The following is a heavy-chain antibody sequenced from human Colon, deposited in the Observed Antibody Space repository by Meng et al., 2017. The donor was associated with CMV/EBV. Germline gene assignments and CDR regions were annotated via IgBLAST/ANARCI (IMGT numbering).Heavy chain of an antibody. CDR1: GYMFTSFG. D-gene: IGHD6-6*01. V-gene: IGHV1-18*01. J-gene: IGHJ3*02. CDR3: ARPHLSSSPSVVAFDI. Sequence: ASVKVSCKASGYMFTSFGISWVRQAPGQGLEWMGWMSTLNGNTYYAQKFKGRVTMTRDTSTETAYMDLTSLRSEDTAVYYCARPHLSSSPSVVAFDIWGQGTMVTVSS. CDR2: MSTLNGNT.